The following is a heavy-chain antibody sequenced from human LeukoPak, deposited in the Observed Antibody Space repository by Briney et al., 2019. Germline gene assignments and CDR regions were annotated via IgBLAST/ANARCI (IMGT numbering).Heavy chain of an antibody. CDR1: GYTFTSYY. D-gene: IGHD7-27*01. Sequence: GASVKVSCKASGYTFTSYYVEWVRQAPGQGLEWMGIINPSGGTTSYAQKFQGRVTMTRDTSTSTVYMELSSLRSEVTAVYYCAKNPRLTGEFDSWGQGTLVTVSS. J-gene: IGHJ4*02. V-gene: IGHV1-46*01. CDR2: INPSGGTT. CDR3: AKNPRLTGEFDS.